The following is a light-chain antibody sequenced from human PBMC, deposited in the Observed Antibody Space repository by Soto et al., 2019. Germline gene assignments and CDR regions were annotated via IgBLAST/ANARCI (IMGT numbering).Light chain of an antibody. Sequence: QSVLTQPASVSGSPGQSITISCTGTSSDFENYKLVSWYQHHPGKAPKLIFYEGTERPSGVSTRFSGSKSGITASLTISGLQAEDEADYYCCSYAGEVFGGGTQLTVL. CDR1: SSDFENYKL. J-gene: IGLJ2*01. CDR3: CSYAGEV. V-gene: IGLV2-23*01. CDR2: EGT.